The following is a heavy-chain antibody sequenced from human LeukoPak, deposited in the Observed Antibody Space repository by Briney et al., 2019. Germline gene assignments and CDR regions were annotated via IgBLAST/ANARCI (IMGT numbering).Heavy chain of an antibody. CDR3: ARDGSTNYQNWFDP. CDR2: IYYDGSIE. V-gene: IGHV3-33*08. CDR1: GFTFSSYA. D-gene: IGHD2-8*01. J-gene: IGHJ5*02. Sequence: PGGSLRLSCAASGFTFSSYAMNWVRQAPGKGLEWVAFIYYDGSIEYYVDPVKGRFTISRDNSKNTLFLQLNNLRAVDTAVYYCARDGSTNYQNWFDPWGQGTLVTVSS.